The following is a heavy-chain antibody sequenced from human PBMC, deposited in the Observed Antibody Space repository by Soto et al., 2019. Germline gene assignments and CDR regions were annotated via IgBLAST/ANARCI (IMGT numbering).Heavy chain of an antibody. Sequence: ASVKVSCKASGYTCTGYYMHWVRQAPGQGLEWMGWINPNSGGTNYAQKYQGWVKITRDTSISTAYMELSRLRSDDTAVYYCARDGGQQQPYMDVWGQGTTVTVSS. D-gene: IGHD6-13*01. V-gene: IGHV1-2*04. J-gene: IGHJ6*02. CDR2: INPNSGGT. CDR1: GYTCTGYY. CDR3: ARDGGQQQPYMDV.